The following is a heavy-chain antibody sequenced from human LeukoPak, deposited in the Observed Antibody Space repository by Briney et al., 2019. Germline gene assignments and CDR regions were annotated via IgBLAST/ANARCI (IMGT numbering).Heavy chain of an antibody. V-gene: IGHV4-34*01. CDR2: INHSGST. CDR3: ARGVIAVGTTGCYFDY. J-gene: IGHJ4*02. Sequence: SETLSLTCAVYGGSFSGYYWSWIRQPPGKGLEWIGEINHSGSTNYNPSLKSRVTISVDTSKNQFSLKLSSVTAADTAVYYCARGVIAVGTTGCYFDYWGQGTLVTVSS. CDR1: GGSFSGYY. D-gene: IGHD6-19*01.